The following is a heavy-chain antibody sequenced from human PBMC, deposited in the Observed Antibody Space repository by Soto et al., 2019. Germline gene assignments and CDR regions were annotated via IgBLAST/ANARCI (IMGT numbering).Heavy chain of an antibody. V-gene: IGHV2-5*02. Sequence: QITLKESGPTLVRPTQTLTLTCAFSGFSLSTSGVGVGWIRQPPGKALEWLAVIYWDDSKHYSPSLRSRLTTTKDTSKTQVVLTMTNMDPMDTGTYNCAHKGPEDWPLDYWGQGTLVTVSS. CDR2: IYWDDSK. D-gene: IGHD3-9*01. CDR3: AHKGPEDWPLDY. CDR1: GFSLSTSGVG. J-gene: IGHJ4*02.